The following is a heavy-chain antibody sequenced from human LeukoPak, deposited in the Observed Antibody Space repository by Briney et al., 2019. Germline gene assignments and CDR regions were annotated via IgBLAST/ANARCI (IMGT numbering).Heavy chain of an antibody. CDR2: IKQDGSEK. D-gene: IGHD3-22*01. CDR1: GFTFSSYW. CDR3: ARDGIYYDTSGYSSFRTFDI. J-gene: IGHJ3*02. Sequence: GGSLRLSCAASGFTFSSYWMSWVRQAPGKGLEWVANIKQDGSEKKYVDSVKGRFTISRDNAKNSLYLQMNSLRAEDTAMYYCARDGIYYDTSGYSSFRTFDIWGQGTMVIVSS. V-gene: IGHV3-7*01.